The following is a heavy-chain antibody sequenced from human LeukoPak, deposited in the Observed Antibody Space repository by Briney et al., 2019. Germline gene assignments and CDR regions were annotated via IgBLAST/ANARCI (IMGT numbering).Heavy chain of an antibody. CDR3: AKVLHPYSSNWEFDY. D-gene: IGHD6-13*01. J-gene: IGHJ4*02. CDR1: GFSFNTYA. V-gene: IGHV3-23*01. CDR2: ISNTGGST. Sequence: PGGSLRLSCAASGFSFNTYAMSWVRQAPGKGLEWVSAISNTGGSTYYADSVKGRFTISRDNSKNTLYLQMNSLRAADTALYYCAKVLHPYSSNWEFDYWGQGTLVTVSS.